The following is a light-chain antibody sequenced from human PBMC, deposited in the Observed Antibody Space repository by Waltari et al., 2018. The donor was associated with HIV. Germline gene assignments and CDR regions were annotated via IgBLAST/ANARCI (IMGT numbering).Light chain of an antibody. V-gene: IGLV2-23*01. Sequence: QSALTQPASVSGSPGQSITISCPGTSSDVGNYNLVSWYQQHPGKAPKPIIYEAIKRPSGVSDRISGSKSASTASLTISGLQADDEADYFCSSYGGSSIWLFGGGTKLTVL. J-gene: IGLJ2*01. CDR2: EAI. CDR3: SSYGGSSIWL. CDR1: SSDVGNYNL.